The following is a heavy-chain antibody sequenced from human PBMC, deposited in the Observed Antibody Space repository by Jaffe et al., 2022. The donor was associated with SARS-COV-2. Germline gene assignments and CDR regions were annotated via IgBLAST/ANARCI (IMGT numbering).Heavy chain of an antibody. CDR3: AKKRDNYGDYYYGMDV. J-gene: IGHJ6*02. CDR1: GFTFSSYG. D-gene: IGHD4-17*01. V-gene: IGHV3-30*18. CDR2: ISYDGSNK. Sequence: QVQLVESGGGVVQPGRSLRLSCAASGFTFSSYGMHWVRQAPGKGLEWVAVISYDGSNKYYADSVKGRFTISRDNSKNTLYLQMNSLRAEDTAVYYCAKKRDNYGDYYYGMDVWGQGTTVTVSS.